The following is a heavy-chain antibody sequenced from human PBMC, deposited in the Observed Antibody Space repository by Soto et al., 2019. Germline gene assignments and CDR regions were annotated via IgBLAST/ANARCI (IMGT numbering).Heavy chain of an antibody. CDR1: GYTFTSYA. V-gene: IGHV7-4-1*01. J-gene: IGHJ6*02. D-gene: IGHD5-12*01. CDR2: INTNTGNP. CDR3: TTDGGYSGYDYGRGGDYGDPEGYYYGMDV. Sequence: ASVKVSCKTSGYTFTSYAMNWVRQAPGQGLEWMGCINTNTGNPTYAQGFTGRFVFSLETSVSTAYLQICSLKAEDTAVYYCTTDGGYSGYDYGRGGDYGDPEGYYYGMDVWGQGTTVTVSS.